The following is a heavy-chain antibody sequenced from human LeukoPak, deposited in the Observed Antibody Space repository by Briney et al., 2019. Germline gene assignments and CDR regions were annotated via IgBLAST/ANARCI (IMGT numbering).Heavy chain of an antibody. CDR3: ARDPEYTYYFDY. Sequence: SETLSLTCTVSGGSISSSSYYWGWIRQPPGKGLEWIGSIYYSGSTYYNPSLKSRVTISVDTSKNQFSLKLSSVTAADTAVYYCARDPEYTYYFDYWGQGTLVTVSS. CDR1: GGSISSSSYY. D-gene: IGHD6-6*01. J-gene: IGHJ4*02. CDR2: IYYSGST. V-gene: IGHV4-39*07.